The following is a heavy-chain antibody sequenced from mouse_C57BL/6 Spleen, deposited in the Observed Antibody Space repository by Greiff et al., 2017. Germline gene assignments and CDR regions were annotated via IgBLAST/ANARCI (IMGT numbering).Heavy chain of an antibody. CDR3: ARAYYFDSSLYYFDY. CDR1: GYTFTSYW. D-gene: IGHD1-1*01. CDR2: IHPSNGGT. V-gene: IGHV1-53*01. J-gene: IGHJ2*01. Sequence: QVQLQQPGTELVKPGASVKLSCKASGYTFTSYWMHWVKQRPGQGLEWIGHIHPSNGGTNYNQKFKSKATLTVDKSSSTAYMQLSSLTSEDSAVCYSARAYYFDSSLYYFDYWGQGTTLTVAS.